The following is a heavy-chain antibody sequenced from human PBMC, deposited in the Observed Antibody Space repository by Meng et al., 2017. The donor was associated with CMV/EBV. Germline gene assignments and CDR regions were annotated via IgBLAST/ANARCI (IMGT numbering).Heavy chain of an antibody. V-gene: IGHV3-74*01. CDR1: GFTFHSYW. J-gene: IGHJ3*02. CDR2: INSDGSST. CDR3: ARLYDSSAIDAFDI. Sequence: SGFTFHSYWMHWVRQAPGKGLVWVSRINSDGSSTSYADSVKGRFTISRDNAKNTLYLQMNSLRAEDTAVYYCARLYDSSAIDAFDIWGQVTMVTVSS. D-gene: IGHD3-22*01.